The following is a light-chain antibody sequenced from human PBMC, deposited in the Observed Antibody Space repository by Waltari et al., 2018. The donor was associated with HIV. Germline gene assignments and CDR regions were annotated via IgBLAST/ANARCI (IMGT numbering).Light chain of an antibody. V-gene: IGKV1-39*01. CDR1: QNIRNY. CDR3: QQSLSVPYVS. J-gene: IGKJ4*01. CDR2: GAS. Sequence: DIQMTQSPSSLTASVSDRVTIYFRASQNIRNYVNWFQQRPGKAPTLLIHGASSLQSGVPSRFSGSGSGTDFTLIISGLQPEDIATYYCQQSLSVPYVSFGGGTKVEIK.